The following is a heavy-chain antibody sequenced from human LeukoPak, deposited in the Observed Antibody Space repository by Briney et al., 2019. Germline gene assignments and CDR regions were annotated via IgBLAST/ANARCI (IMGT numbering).Heavy chain of an antibody. D-gene: IGHD3-22*01. J-gene: IGHJ4*02. CDR1: GFIFGDYN. CDR2: ISSGGSTI. V-gene: IGHV3-48*02. Sequence: GGSLRLSCAASGFIFGDYNMNWVRQAPGKGLGWVSYISSGGSTIYYADTVKGRFTISRDNARNSLYLQMNGLTDEDTAAYYCAREPPGNYDDSGHYYAYFDCWGQGALVAVSS. CDR3: AREPPGNYDDSGHYYAYFDC.